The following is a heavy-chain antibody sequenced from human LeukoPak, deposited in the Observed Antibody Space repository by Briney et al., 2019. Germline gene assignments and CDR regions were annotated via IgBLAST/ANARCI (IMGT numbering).Heavy chain of an antibody. V-gene: IGHV3-9*01. CDR2: LSPDGRIF. Sequence: GGSLRLSCIASGFTFNNYAMHWVRHAPGKGLEWVSGLSPDGRIFGYADSVKGRFTISRDNAKNSLYLQMYSLRAEDTAVYYCARLVCSTIPCYGKFYFDSWGQGTLVPVSS. CDR3: ARLVCSTIPCYGKFYFDS. CDR1: GFTFNNYA. D-gene: IGHD2-2*01. J-gene: IGHJ4*02.